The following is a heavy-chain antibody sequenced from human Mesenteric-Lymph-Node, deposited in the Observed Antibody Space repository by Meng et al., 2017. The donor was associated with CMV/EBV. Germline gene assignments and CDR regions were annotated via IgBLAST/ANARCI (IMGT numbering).Heavy chain of an antibody. CDR2: ISHGGNT. V-gene: IGHV4-59*01. J-gene: IGHJ5*02. D-gene: IGHD4/OR15-4a*01. Sequence: IRQPPRKRPEWIGYISHGGNTNYNPSLQSRVTISVDSSKNEVSLKLTSVTAADTAVYFCARVGSGYSAAWSRYGLGERPVVGYFDPWGQGTLVTVSS. CDR3: ARVGSGYSAAWSRYGLGERPVVGYFDP.